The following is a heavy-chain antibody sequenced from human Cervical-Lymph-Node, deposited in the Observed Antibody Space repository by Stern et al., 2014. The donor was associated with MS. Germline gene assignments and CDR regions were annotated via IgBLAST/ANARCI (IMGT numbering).Heavy chain of an antibody. CDR1: GYFFSAYY. J-gene: IGHJ4*02. D-gene: IGHD3-9*01. CDR3: AREGGWSDDVLPDSHRNAH. CDR2: INPNSGGT. V-gene: IGHV1-2*02. Sequence: VQLVQSGAEVKKPGASVKVSCKASGYFFSAYYIHWVRQAPGQGLEWMGWINPNSGGTNSAQKFQGRVTMTRDTSITTTYMELRSLRSDDTAVYYCAREGGWSDDVLPDSHRNAHWGQGTLVTVSS.